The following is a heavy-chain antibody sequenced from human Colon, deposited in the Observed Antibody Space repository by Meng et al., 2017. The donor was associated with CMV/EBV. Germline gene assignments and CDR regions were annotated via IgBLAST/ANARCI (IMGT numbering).Heavy chain of an antibody. Sequence: QVQLQGPGPRLVKPSETLSLTCTVSGDSIKNYYWTWLRQPAGKGLEWLGRIHYSGGTDDNPSLKSRVTLSIDTSKNQLSLKIYSVTAADTAVYYCARAGARGVPVDLWGQGTLVTVSS. D-gene: IGHD3-10*01. CDR2: IHYSGGT. J-gene: IGHJ4*02. CDR3: ARAGARGVPVDL. V-gene: IGHV4-4*07. CDR1: GDSIKNYY.